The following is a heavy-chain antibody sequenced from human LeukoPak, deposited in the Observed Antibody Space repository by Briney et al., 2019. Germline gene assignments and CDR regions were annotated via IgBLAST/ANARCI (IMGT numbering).Heavy chain of an antibody. J-gene: IGHJ4*02. V-gene: IGHV1-46*01. CDR2: IYPRDGST. Sequence: ASVKVSCKASGYTFISNYIHWVRQAPGQGLEWMGMIYPRDGSTSYAQKFQGRVTITRDTSTSTVYMELSSLRSEDTAVYYCARDGSYYYGSGSYYKSGYFDYWGQGTPVTVSS. CDR3: ARDGSYYYGSGSYYKSGYFDY. CDR1: GYTFISNY. D-gene: IGHD3-10*01.